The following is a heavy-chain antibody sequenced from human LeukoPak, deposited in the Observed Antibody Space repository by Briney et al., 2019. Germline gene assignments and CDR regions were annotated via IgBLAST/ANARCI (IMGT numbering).Heavy chain of an antibody. D-gene: IGHD3-16*02. Sequence: SGGSLRLSCAASGFTFSSYAMSWVRQAPGKGLEWVSAISGSGDSTYYADSVKGRFTISRDNSKNTLYPQMNSLRAEDTAVYYCAKRGAEVGVTVAPGDYWGQGTLVTVSS. CDR3: AKRGAEVGVTVAPGDY. CDR1: GFTFSSYA. CDR2: ISGSGDST. J-gene: IGHJ4*02. V-gene: IGHV3-23*01.